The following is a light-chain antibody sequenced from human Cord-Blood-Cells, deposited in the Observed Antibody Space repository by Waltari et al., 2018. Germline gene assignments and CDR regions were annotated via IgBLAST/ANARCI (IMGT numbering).Light chain of an antibody. CDR3: QQSYSTIT. J-gene: IGKJ4*01. CDR1: QSSSSY. Sequence: DIQMTQYPSSLSASVGDRVTNTCRASQSSSSYLNWYQQKPGKAPKLLIYSASSLQSGVPSRFSGSGSGTDFTLTISSLQPEDFATYYCQQSYSTITFGGGTKVEIK. CDR2: SAS. V-gene: IGKV1-39*01.